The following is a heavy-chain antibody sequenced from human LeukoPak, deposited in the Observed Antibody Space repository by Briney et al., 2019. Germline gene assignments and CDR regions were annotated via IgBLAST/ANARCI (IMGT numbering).Heavy chain of an antibody. J-gene: IGHJ3*02. CDR2: FNPSGGST. D-gene: IGHD3-22*01. CDR1: GYTFISYY. Sequence: ASVKVSCKASGYTFISYYIHWVRQAPGQGLEWMGIFNPSGGSTSYAQKFQGRVTMTRDTSTSTVYMELSSLRSEDTAVYYCARGQYFYDSSGYHDAFDIWGQGTMVTVSS. CDR3: ARGQYFYDSSGYHDAFDI. V-gene: IGHV1-46*01.